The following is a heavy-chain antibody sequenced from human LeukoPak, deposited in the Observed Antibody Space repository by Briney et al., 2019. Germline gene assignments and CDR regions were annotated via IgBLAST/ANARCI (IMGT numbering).Heavy chain of an antibody. Sequence: SETLSPTCTVSGGSISSHYWSWIRQPPGKGLEWIGYIYYSGSTNYNPSLKSRVTISVDTSKNQFSLKLSSVTAADTAVYYCARTIVVVPAAMFGYYYYYMDVWGKGTTVTVSS. V-gene: IGHV4-59*11. CDR3: ARTIVVVPAAMFGYYYYYMDV. J-gene: IGHJ6*03. CDR2: IYYSGST. CDR1: GGSISSHY. D-gene: IGHD2-2*01.